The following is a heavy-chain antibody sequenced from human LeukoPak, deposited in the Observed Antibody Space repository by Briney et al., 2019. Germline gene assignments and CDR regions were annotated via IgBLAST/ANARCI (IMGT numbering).Heavy chain of an antibody. Sequence: ASVEVSCRSSGGTFNTHIFNWVRQAPGQGLEWMGRITPIIGTTKYAQRFQGRVTITADTSTSTAYLELRGLTYDDSAVYYCTRVTLRGSKYNWFDPWGQGTHVSVSS. CDR2: ITPIIGTT. CDR3: TRVTLRGSKYNWFDP. D-gene: IGHD1-26*01. CDR1: GGTFNTHI. J-gene: IGHJ5*02. V-gene: IGHV1-69*08.